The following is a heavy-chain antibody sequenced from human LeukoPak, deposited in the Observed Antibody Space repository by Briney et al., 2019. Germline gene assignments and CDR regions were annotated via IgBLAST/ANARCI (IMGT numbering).Heavy chain of an antibody. CDR3: AKDQYCSGDSCPHQRGFHY. CDR2: ISNCEGST. CDR1: GLTFNNYA. Sequence: PGGSLRLFCAASGLTFNNYAMTWLRQAPGRGREWVSTISNCEGSTYYAHSVKGRFTISRDNSKNTLYLQMNSLRAEDTAVYYCAKDQYCSGDSCPHQRGFHYWGQGTLVTVSS. J-gene: IGHJ4*02. D-gene: IGHD2-15*01. V-gene: IGHV3-23*01.